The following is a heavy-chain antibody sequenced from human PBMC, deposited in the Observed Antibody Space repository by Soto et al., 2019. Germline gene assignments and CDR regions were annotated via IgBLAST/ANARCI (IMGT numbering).Heavy chain of an antibody. J-gene: IGHJ6*02. D-gene: IGHD3-3*01. Sequence: GGSLRLSCAASGFTFSSYGMHWVRQAPGKGLEWVAVISYDGSNKYYADSVKGRFTISRDNSKNTLYLQMNSLRAEDTAVYYCAKDLSTWVLRFLEWPPKGSGMDVWGQGTTVTVSS. CDR2: ISYDGSNK. V-gene: IGHV3-30*18. CDR3: AKDLSTWVLRFLEWPPKGSGMDV. CDR1: GFTFSSYG.